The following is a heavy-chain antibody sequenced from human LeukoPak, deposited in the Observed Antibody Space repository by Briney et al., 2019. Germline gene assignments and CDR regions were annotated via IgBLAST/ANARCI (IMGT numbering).Heavy chain of an antibody. V-gene: IGHV4-4*02. J-gene: IGHJ4*02. CDR1: GGSISNTNW. CDR3: SRENGAFSPFGY. D-gene: IGHD2-8*01. CDR2: VSLTGLT. Sequence: PSETLSLTCGVSGGSISNTNWWSWVRQPPGQGLEWIGEVSLTGLTHYNPSLESRVTVSLDKSKNQLSLNLTSVTAADTAVYYCSRENGAFSPFGYWGQGTLVTVLS.